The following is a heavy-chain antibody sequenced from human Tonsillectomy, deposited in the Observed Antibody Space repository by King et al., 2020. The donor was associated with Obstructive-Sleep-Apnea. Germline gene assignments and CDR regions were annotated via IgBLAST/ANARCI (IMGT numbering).Heavy chain of an antibody. CDR1: GGSISSSSYY. D-gene: IGHD6-19*01. V-gene: IGHV4-39*01. Sequence: QLQESGPGLVKPSETLSLTCTVSGGSISSSSYYWGWIRQPPGQGLEWIGSIYYSGSTYYNPSLKSRVTISVDTSKNQFSLKLSSVTAADTAVYYCARLSELWLAYFDYWGQGTLVTVSS. J-gene: IGHJ4*02. CDR2: IYYSGST. CDR3: ARLSELWLAYFDY.